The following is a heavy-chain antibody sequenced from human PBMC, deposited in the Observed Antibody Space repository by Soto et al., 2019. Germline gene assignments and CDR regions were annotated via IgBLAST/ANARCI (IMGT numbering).Heavy chain of an antibody. CDR3: ARGGGLARAFYYYYGMDV. J-gene: IGHJ6*02. D-gene: IGHD3-16*01. Sequence: SETLSLTCTVSGGSISSYYWNWIRQPAGKGLEWIGRIYTSGSTNYNPSLKSRVTMSVDTSKNQFSLKLSSVTAADTAVYYCARGGGLARAFYYYYGMDVWGQGTTVTVSS. V-gene: IGHV4-4*07. CDR1: GGSISSYY. CDR2: IYTSGST.